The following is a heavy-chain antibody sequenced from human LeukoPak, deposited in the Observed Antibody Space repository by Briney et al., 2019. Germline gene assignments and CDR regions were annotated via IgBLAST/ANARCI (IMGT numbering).Heavy chain of an antibody. D-gene: IGHD6-19*01. CDR3: ARSTFSISSGWCGHFDY. J-gene: IGHJ4*02. CDR1: GGSISSGDYY. Sequence: SETLSLTCTVSGGSISSGDYYWSWIRQPPGKGLEWIGYIYYSGSTYYNPSLKSRVTISVDTSKNQFSLKLSSVTAADTAVYYCARSTFSISSGWCGHFDYWGQGTLVTVSS. V-gene: IGHV4-30-4*01. CDR2: IYYSGST.